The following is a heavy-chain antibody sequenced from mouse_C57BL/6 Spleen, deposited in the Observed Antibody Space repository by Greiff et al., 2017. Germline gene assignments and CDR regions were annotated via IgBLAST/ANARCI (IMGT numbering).Heavy chain of an antibody. J-gene: IGHJ4*01. CDR1: GFSLTSYG. V-gene: IGHV2-5*01. D-gene: IGHD1-1*01. CDR2: IWRGGST. Sequence: VKLVESGPGLVQPSQSLSITCTVSGFSLTSYGVHWVRQSPGKGLEWLGVIWRGGSTDYNAAFMSRLSITKDNSKSQVFFKMNSLQADDTAIYYCAKNYGSSYDYAMDYWGQGTSVTVSS. CDR3: AKNYGSSYDYAMDY.